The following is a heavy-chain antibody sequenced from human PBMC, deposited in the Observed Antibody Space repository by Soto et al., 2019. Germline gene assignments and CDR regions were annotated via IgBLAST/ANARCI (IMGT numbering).Heavy chain of an antibody. CDR2: INYSGST. CDR1: GAPISSYY. Sequence: SETLSLTCTVSGAPISSYYWTWIRQPPGKGLEWIGYINYSGSTNYNPSLKSRGTISVDASKNQFSLKLSSVTAADTAVYYCSRDRGGNSFFDCWGKGTLVTVAS. J-gene: IGHJ4*02. V-gene: IGHV4-59*01. CDR3: SRDRGGNSFFDC. D-gene: IGHD1-1*01.